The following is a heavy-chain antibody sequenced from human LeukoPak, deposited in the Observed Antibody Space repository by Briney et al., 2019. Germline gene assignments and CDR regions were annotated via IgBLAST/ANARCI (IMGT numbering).Heavy chain of an antibody. CDR3: AKGLRYLSFNDAFDI. J-gene: IGHJ3*02. D-gene: IGHD3-9*01. CDR2: MYYSGIT. Sequence: TTSDTLSLTCTSSGDSITNSNYCWGWIRQPPGKGLECIGSMYYSGITYYHPSLKSRVTISVDTSKNQFSLRLSSVTAADTAVYFCAKGLRYLSFNDAFDIWGQGTMVTVSS. V-gene: IGHV4-39*01. CDR1: GDSITNSNYC.